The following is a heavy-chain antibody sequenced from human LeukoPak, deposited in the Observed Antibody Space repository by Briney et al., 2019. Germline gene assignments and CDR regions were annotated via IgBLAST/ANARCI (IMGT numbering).Heavy chain of an antibody. CDR1: GFTFSSYA. V-gene: IGHV3-23*01. Sequence: PGGSLRLSCAASGFTFSSYAMSWVRQAPGKGLEWVSAISGSGGSTYYADSVRGRFTISRDNSKNTLYLQMNSLRAEDTAVYYCSYCHFWSGYYGGGDWGQGTLVTVSS. D-gene: IGHD3-3*01. CDR3: SYCHFWSGYYGGGD. J-gene: IGHJ4*02. CDR2: ISGSGGST.